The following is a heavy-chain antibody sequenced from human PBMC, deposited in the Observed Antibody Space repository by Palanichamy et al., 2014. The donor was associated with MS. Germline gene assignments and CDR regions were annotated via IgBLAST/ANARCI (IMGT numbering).Heavy chain of an antibody. CDR3: ARVDGRGTFDY. Sequence: EVQLVESGGGLVQPGGSLRLSCAASGFTFSGYWMSWVRQAPGRGLEWVANIKQDGSEKYFVDSVKGRFTISRDNAKNSLYLQMNSLRAEDTAVYYCARVDGRGTFDYWGQGTPVTVSS. CDR2: IKQDGSEK. V-gene: IGHV3-7*04. D-gene: IGHD3-16*01. CDR1: GFTFSGYW. J-gene: IGHJ4*02.